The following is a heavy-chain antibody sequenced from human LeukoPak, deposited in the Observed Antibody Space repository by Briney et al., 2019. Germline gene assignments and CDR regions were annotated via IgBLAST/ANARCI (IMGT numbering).Heavy chain of an antibody. V-gene: IGHV4-34*01. Sequence: SETLSLTCAVYGGSFSGYYWSWIRQPPGKGLEWIGEINHSGSTNYNPSLKSRVTISVDTSKNQFSLKLSSVTAADTAVYYCARVHSSIWQPWVDYYYYMDVWGKGTTVTVSS. CDR1: GGSFSGYY. CDR2: INHSGST. J-gene: IGHJ6*03. CDR3: ARVHSSIWQPWVDYYYYMDV. D-gene: IGHD6-13*01.